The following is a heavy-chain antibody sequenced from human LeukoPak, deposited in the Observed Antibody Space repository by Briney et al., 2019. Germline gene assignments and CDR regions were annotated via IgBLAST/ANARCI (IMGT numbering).Heavy chain of an antibody. D-gene: IGHD3-10*01. CDR1: GGSISSSSSY. J-gene: IGHJ4*02. V-gene: IGHV4-39*02. CDR2: IYYSGSS. Sequence: PSETLSLTCSVSGGSISSSSSYWGWIRQPPGKGLEWIGSIYYSGSSFDNPALKSRVTISADTSKNQFPLKLSSVTAADTAVYYCARDRLLWFGELDYWGQGTLVIVSS. CDR3: ARDRLLWFGELDY.